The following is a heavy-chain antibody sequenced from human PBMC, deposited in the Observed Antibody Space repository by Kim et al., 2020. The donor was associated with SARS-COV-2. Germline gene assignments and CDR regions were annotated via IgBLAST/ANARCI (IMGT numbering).Heavy chain of an antibody. J-gene: IGHJ4*02. D-gene: IGHD3-3*01. Sequence: GGSLRLSCAASGFTFSTYSMHWVRQAPGKGLEWVAVISSNGTDEYYADSLKSRFTISRNNSKSTLYLQMHSLRPEDTALYYCARVSRWLKLEVDYWGQGTLVTVSS. CDR2: ISSNGTDE. CDR1: GFTFSTYS. CDR3: ARVSRWLKLEVDY. V-gene: IGHV3-30-3*01.